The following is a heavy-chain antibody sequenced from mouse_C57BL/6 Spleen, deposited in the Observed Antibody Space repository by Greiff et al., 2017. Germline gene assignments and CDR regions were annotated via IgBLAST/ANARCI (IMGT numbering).Heavy chain of an antibody. CDR2: ISYDGSN. CDR1: GYSITSGYY. Sequence: EVKLVESGPGLVKPSQSLSLTCSVTGYSITSGYYWNWIRQFPGNKLEWMGYISYDGSNNYNPSLKNRISITRDTSKNQFFLKLNSVTTEDTATYYCASYYGNYVGFAYWGQGTLVTVSA. CDR3: ASYYGNYVGFAY. V-gene: IGHV3-6*01. D-gene: IGHD2-1*01. J-gene: IGHJ3*01.